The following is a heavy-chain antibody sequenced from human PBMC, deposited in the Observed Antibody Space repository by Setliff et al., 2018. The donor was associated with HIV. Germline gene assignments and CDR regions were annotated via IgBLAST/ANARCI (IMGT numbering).Heavy chain of an antibody. J-gene: IGHJ4*02. Sequence: SETLSLTCTVSGGSISSGSYYWSWVRQPAGKGLEWIGHIYTSGSTNYNPSLKSRVTISVDTSKNQFSLKLSSVTAADTAVYYCARGYDSSGYPDYWGQGTLVTVSS. CDR3: ARGYDSSGYPDY. CDR1: GGSISSGSYY. CDR2: IYTSGST. V-gene: IGHV4-61*09. D-gene: IGHD3-22*01.